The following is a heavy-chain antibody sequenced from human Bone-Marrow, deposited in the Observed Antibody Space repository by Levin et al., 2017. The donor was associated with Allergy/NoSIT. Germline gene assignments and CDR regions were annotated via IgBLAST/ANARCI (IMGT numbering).Heavy chain of an antibody. J-gene: IGHJ4*02. CDR3: ARRLEGGYCSGGSCYPYDFDY. CDR1: GYTFTSYA. CDR2: INTGNGDP. V-gene: IGHV1-3*04. D-gene: IGHD2-15*01. Sequence: ASVKVSCKASGYTFTSYAMHWVRQAPGQRLEWMGWINTGNGDPRYSQNFQGRVTISRDTSASTAYMEVSSLRSEDPAVYYCARRLEGGYCSGGSCYPYDFDYWGQGTLVTVSS.